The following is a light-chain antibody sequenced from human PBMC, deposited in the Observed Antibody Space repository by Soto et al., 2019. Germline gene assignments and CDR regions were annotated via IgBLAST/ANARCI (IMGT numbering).Light chain of an antibody. CDR3: QQRSNWLALT. Sequence: EIVLTQSPGTLSLSPGETATLSCRAIQTIGRNYLAWYQQKPGQAPRLLIFGTSTRATGIPDRFSGSGSGTDFTLTISRPEPEDFAVYYCQQRSNWLALTFGGGTKVDIK. V-gene: IGKV3D-20*02. CDR1: QTIGRNY. CDR2: GTS. J-gene: IGKJ4*01.